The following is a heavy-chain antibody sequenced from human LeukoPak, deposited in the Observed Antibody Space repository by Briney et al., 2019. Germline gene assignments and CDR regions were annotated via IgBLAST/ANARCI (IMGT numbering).Heavy chain of an antibody. CDR1: GFTFSSYW. J-gene: IGHJ4*02. CDR3: ARDPSLYSSSWYGAGKFDY. CDR2: IKQDGSEK. V-gene: IGHV3-7*01. D-gene: IGHD6-13*01. Sequence: GGSLRLSCAASGFTFSSYWMRWVRQAPGKGLEWVANIKQDGSEKYYVDSVKGRFTISRENAKNSLYLQMNSLRAEDTAVYYCARDPSLYSSSWYGAGKFDYWGQGTLVTVSS.